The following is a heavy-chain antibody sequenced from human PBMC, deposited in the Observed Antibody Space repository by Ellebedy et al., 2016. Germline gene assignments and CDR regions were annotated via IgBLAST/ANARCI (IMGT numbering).Heavy chain of an antibody. CDR1: GFTFRSYG. J-gene: IGHJ3*02. Sequence: GESLKISXAASGFTFRSYGMYWVRQAPGKGLELVAFISYDATDKYHVDSVEGRFAVSRDISKNTLYLQMNSLRAEDTAVYYCARDPPDVYGDYADVFDIWGQGTMVTVSS. V-gene: IGHV3-30*03. CDR2: ISYDATDK. D-gene: IGHD4-17*01. CDR3: ARDPPDVYGDYADVFDI.